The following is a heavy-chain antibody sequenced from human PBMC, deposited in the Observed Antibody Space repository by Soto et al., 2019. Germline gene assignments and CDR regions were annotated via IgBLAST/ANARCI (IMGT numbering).Heavy chain of an antibody. Sequence: PSETLSLTCAVSGGSISSSGYSWSWIRQPPGKGLEWIGYIYHSGSTYYDPSLKSRVTISVDRSKNQFSLKLSSVTAADTAVYYCARGSYGGNSRVFDYWGQGTLVTVSS. CDR1: GGSISSSGYS. CDR2: IYHSGST. D-gene: IGHD1-26*01. CDR3: ARGSYGGNSRVFDY. J-gene: IGHJ4*02. V-gene: IGHV4-30-2*01.